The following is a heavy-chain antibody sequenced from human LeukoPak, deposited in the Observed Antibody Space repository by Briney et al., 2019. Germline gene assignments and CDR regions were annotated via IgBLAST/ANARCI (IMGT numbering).Heavy chain of an antibody. J-gene: IGHJ4*02. CDR3: GRLAMIRGVIVDY. CDR2: INNHGSNT. V-gene: IGHV3-74*01. CDR1: GFTFSSYW. D-gene: IGHD3-10*01. Sequence: PGGSLRLSCAASGFTFSSYWMHWVRQAPGKGLVWVSRINNHGSNTNYADSVKGRFTISRDNAKNTLYLQMNSLRAEDTAVYYCGRLAMIRGVIVDYWGQGTLVTVSS.